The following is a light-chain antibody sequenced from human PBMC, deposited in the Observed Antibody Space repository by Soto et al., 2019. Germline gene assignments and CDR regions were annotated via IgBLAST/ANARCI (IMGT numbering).Light chain of an antibody. CDR3: QQYYSYPHT. CDR2: AAS. Sequence: AIRMTQSPSSFSASTGDRVTITCRASQGISRYLAWYQQKPGKAPKLLIYAASTLQSGVPSRFSGSASGTDFTLTISCLQSEDFATYYCQQYYSYPHTFGQGTKVEIK. CDR1: QGISRY. V-gene: IGKV1-8*01. J-gene: IGKJ1*01.